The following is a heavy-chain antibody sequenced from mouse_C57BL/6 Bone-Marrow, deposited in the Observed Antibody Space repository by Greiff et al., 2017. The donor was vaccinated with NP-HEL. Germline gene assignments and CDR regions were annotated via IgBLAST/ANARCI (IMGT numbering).Heavy chain of an antibody. CDR2: IDPSASYT. D-gene: IGHD1-1*01. CDR3: ANTVGPSYWYFDV. Sequence: QVQLQQPGAELVMPGASVKLSCKASGYTFTSYWMHWVKQRPGQGLEWIGEIDPSASYTNYNQKFKGKSTLTVDKSSSTAYMQLSSLTSEDSAVYYCANTVGPSYWYFDVWGTGTTVTVSS. CDR1: GYTFTSYW. J-gene: IGHJ1*03. V-gene: IGHV1-69*01.